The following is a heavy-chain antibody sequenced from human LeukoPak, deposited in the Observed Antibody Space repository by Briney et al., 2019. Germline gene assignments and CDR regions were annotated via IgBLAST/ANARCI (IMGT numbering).Heavy chain of an antibody. CDR2: IYYSGST. J-gene: IGHJ5*02. Sequence: PSETLSLTCTVSGGSISSYYWSWIRQPPGKGLEWIGYIYYSGSTNYNPSLKSRVTISVDTSKNQFSLKLSSVTAADTAVYYCARDHSGSYLWFDPWGQGTLVTVSS. V-gene: IGHV4-59*01. CDR1: GGSISSYY. CDR3: ARDHSGSYLWFDP. D-gene: IGHD3-10*01.